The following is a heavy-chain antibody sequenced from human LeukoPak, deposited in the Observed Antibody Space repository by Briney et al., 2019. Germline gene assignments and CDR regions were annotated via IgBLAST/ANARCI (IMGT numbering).Heavy chain of an antibody. CDR1: GGSFSGYY. J-gene: IGHJ4*02. Sequence: SEPLSLPCAVYGGSFSGYYWSWIRQPPGKGLEWIGEINHSGSNNYNPSLKSRVTISVDTSKNQFSLKLSSVTAADTAVYYCAREGVVGAYGHFDYWGQGTLVTVSS. CDR2: INHSGSN. D-gene: IGHD2-15*01. V-gene: IGHV4-34*01. CDR3: AREGVVGAYGHFDY.